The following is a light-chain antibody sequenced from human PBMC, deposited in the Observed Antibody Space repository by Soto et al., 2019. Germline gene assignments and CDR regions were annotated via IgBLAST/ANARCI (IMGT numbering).Light chain of an antibody. CDR1: SSDVGGYNY. Sequence: QSALTQPASVSGSPGQSITISCTGTSSDVGGYNYVSWYQQHPGKAPKLMIFEVSNRPSGVSNRVSGAKSGNTASLTISGLQVEDEADYYCSSYTSVAKVCGTGTKLTVL. V-gene: IGLV2-14*01. CDR2: EVS. J-gene: IGLJ1*01. CDR3: SSYTSVAKV.